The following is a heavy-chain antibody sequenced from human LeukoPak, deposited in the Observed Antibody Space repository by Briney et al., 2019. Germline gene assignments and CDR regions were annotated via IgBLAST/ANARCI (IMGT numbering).Heavy chain of an antibody. J-gene: IGHJ4*02. CDR3: SHKPYYYDSSGYYYVVFDY. CDR1: GLSGPTSGVG. D-gene: IGHD3-22*01. CDR2: IYWDDDK. Sequence: SGPTLALPSQPLTLTCTLLGLSGPTSGVGVGWVRQPPGKALEWLALIYWDDDKRYSPSLKSRLTITKATSKNHMVSTMTNMDTVDTATYYWSHKPYYYDSSGYYYVVFDYWGQGTLVTVSS. V-gene: IGHV2-5*02.